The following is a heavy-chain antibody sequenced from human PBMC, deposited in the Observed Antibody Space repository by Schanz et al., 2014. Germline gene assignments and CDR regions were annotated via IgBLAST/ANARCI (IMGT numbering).Heavy chain of an antibody. J-gene: IGHJ5*02. CDR3: ARGGVVVVTAALNWFDP. Sequence: QVQLVQSGSELKKPGASVKVSCKASGYTFTSFAMNWVRQAPGQGLEWMGWINTNTANPTYAQGFTGRFVFSLDTSVSTAYLQISSLKAEDTAVYYCARGGVVVVTAALNWFDPWGQGTLVTVSS. CDR1: GYTFTSFA. V-gene: IGHV7-4-1*02. CDR2: INTNTANP. D-gene: IGHD2-15*01.